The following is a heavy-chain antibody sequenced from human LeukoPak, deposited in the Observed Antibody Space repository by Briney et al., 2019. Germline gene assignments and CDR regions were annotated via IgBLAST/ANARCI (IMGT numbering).Heavy chain of an antibody. D-gene: IGHD6-13*01. Sequence: ASVKVSCKVSGYTLTELSMHWVRQAPGKGLEWMGGFDPEDGETIYAQKFQGRVTMTEDTSTDTAYMELSSLRSEDTAVYYCARDRSGRGYSSSWYSAFDIWGQGTMVTVSS. CDR2: FDPEDGET. J-gene: IGHJ3*02. CDR3: ARDRSGRGYSSSWYSAFDI. V-gene: IGHV1-24*01. CDR1: GYTLTELS.